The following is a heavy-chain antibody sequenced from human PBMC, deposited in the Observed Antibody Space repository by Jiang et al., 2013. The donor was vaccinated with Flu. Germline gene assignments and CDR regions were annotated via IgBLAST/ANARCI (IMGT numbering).Heavy chain of an antibody. J-gene: IGHJ6*02. CDR2: IYHSGST. V-gene: IGHV4-30-2*01. Sequence: TLSLACAVSGGSISSGGYSWSWIRQPPGKGLEWIGYIYHSGSTYYNPSLKSRVTISVDRSKNQFSLKLSSVTTADTAVYYCARDSLQKYCTNGVCYTDYYGMDVWGQGTTVTVSS. CDR1: GGSISSGGYS. D-gene: IGHD2-8*01. CDR3: ARDSLQKYCTNGVCYTDYYGMDV.